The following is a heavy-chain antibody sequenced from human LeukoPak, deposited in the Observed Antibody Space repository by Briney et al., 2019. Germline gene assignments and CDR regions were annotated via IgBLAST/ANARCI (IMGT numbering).Heavy chain of an antibody. D-gene: IGHD1-26*01. Sequence: PGRSLRLSCAASGLTFSSYAMHWVRQAPGKGLEWVAVISYDGSNKYYADSVKGRFTISRDNSKNTLYLQMNSLRAEDTAVYYCARGSDAFDIWGQGTMVTVSS. J-gene: IGHJ3*02. CDR2: ISYDGSNK. CDR1: GLTFSSYA. V-gene: IGHV3-30-3*01. CDR3: ARGSDAFDI.